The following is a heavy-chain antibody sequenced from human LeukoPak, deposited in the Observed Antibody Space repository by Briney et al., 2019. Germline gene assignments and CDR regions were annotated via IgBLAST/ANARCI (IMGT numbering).Heavy chain of an antibody. CDR2: ISSSSSYI. D-gene: IGHD6-13*01. CDR3: ARDWSTIAAAGTIPEYFQH. CDR1: GFTFSSYS. J-gene: IGHJ1*01. V-gene: IGHV3-21*01. Sequence: PGGSLRLSCAASGFTFSSYSMNWVRQAPGKGLEWVSSISSSSSYIYYADSVKGRFTISRDNAKNSLYLQMNSLRAEDTAVYYCARDWSTIAAAGTIPEYFQHWGQGTLVTVSS.